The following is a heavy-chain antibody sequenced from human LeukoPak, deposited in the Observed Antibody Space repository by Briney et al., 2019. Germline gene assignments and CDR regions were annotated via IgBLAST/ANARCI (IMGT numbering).Heavy chain of an antibody. V-gene: IGHV4-59*01. CDR2: IYYSGST. Sequence: SETLSLTCTVSGGSISSYYWSWIRQPPGKGLEWIGYIYYSGSTNYNPSLKSRVTISVDTSKNQFFLKLSSVTAADTAVYYCARAINRIAVAGSYYFDYWGQGTLVTVSS. D-gene: IGHD6-19*01. CDR1: GGSISSYY. CDR3: ARAINRIAVAGSYYFDY. J-gene: IGHJ4*02.